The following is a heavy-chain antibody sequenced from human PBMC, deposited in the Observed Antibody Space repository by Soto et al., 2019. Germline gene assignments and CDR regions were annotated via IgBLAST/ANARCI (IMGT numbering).Heavy chain of an antibody. CDR1: GFTFSSYA. CDR2: ISSGGGST. J-gene: IGHJ4*02. Sequence: EVRLLESGGGLVQPGGSLRLSCAASGFTFSSYAMSWVRQAPGKGLEWVSTISSGGGSTHYADSVKGRLTISRDNTKNTLYLQMNSLRAEDTAVYYCAKETTLQGPDYWGQGTLVTVSS. V-gene: IGHV3-23*01. CDR3: AKETTLQGPDY.